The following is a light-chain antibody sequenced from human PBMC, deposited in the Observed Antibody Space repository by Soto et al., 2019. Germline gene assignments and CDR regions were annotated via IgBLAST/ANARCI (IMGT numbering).Light chain of an antibody. V-gene: IGKV1-5*03. J-gene: IGKJ1*01. CDR3: QHYNSYSEA. CDR2: KAS. CDR1: QTISSW. Sequence: DIQMTQSPSTLSGSVGDTVTITCRASQTISSWLAWYQQKPGKAPKLLIYKASTLQSGVPSRFSGSGSGTEFTLTISSLQPDDFATYYCQHYNSYSEAFGQGTKVDI.